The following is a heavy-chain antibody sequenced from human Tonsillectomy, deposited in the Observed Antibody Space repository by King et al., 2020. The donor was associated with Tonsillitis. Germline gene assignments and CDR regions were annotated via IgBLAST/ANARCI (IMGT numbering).Heavy chain of an antibody. Sequence: QLQESGPGLVKPSETLSLTCTVSGGSITTSSYYWGWIRQPPGKGLEWIGSIYYSGSTYYNPSLRSRVTISVDTSKNQFSLKLSSVTAAATAVYYCARHSGYYDSSGYSYDHWGQGTLVTVSS. CDR1: GGSITTSSYY. D-gene: IGHD3-22*01. CDR3: ARHSGYYDSSGYSYDH. J-gene: IGHJ4*02. V-gene: IGHV4-39*01. CDR2: IYYSGST.